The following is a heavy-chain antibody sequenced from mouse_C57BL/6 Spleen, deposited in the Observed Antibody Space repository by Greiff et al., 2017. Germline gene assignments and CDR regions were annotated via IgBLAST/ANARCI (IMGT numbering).Heavy chain of an antibody. CDR3: ARRDYDVYWYFDV. CDR1: GFTFSDYG. J-gene: IGHJ1*03. Sequence: EVKLVESGGGLVKPGGSLKLSCAASGFTFSDYGMHWVRQAPEKGLEWVAYISSGISTIYYADTVKGRFTISRDNAKNTLFLQMTSLRSEDTAMYYCARRDYDVYWYFDVWGTGTTVTVSS. D-gene: IGHD2-4*01. CDR2: ISSGISTI. V-gene: IGHV5-17*01.